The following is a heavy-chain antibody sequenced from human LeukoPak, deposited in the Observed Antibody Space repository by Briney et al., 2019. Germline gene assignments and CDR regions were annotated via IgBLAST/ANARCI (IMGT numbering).Heavy chain of an antibody. CDR1: GYTFTGYY. CDR3: ATERYSGYDWPFDY. V-gene: IGHV1-2*02. CDR2: INPNSGGT. Sequence: ASVKVSCKASGYTFTGYYMHWVRQAPGQGLEWMGWINPNSGGTNYAQKFQGRVTMTRDTSISTAYMELSSLRSEDTAVYYCATERYSGYDWPFDYWGQGTLVTVSS. D-gene: IGHD5-12*01. J-gene: IGHJ4*02.